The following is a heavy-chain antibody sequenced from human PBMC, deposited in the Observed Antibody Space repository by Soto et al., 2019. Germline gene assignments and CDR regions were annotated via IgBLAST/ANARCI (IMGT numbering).Heavy chain of an antibody. CDR3: ARARCSGGSCQTDYYYGMDV. CDR1: GFTFSSYG. V-gene: IGHV3-33*01. J-gene: IGHJ6*02. Sequence: WGSLRLSCLAAGFTFSSYGMHWVRQAPGKGLEWVAVIWYDGSNKYYADSVKGRFTISRDNSKNTLYLQMNSLRAEDTAVYYCARARCSGGSCQTDYYYGMDVWRQGPTVPVSS. CDR2: IWYDGSNK. D-gene: IGHD2-15*01.